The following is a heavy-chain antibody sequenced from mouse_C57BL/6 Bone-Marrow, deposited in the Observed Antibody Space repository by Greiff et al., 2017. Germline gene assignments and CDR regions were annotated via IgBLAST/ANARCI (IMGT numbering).Heavy chain of an antibody. CDR1: GYTFTSYW. Sequence: QVQLQQPGAELVMPGASVKLSCKASGYTFTSYWMHWVKQRPGQGLEWIGEIDPSDSYTNYNQKFKGKSTLTVDKSSSTAYMQLSSLTSEDSAVYYCAREALFFYYAMDYWGQGTSVTVSS. J-gene: IGHJ4*01. V-gene: IGHV1-69*01. CDR2: IDPSDSYT. CDR3: AREALFFYYAMDY.